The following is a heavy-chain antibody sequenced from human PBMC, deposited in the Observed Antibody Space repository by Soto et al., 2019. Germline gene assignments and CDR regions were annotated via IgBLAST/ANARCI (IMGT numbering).Heavy chain of an antibody. D-gene: IGHD3-10*01. CDR3: AGGGVRGVITRTRDYYGMDV. Sequence: PGESLKISCKGSGDGFTSYWIVWVRQMPGKGLEWMGIIYPGDSDTRYSPSFQGQVTISADKSISTAYLQWSSLKASDTAMYYCAGGGVRGVITRTRDYYGMDVSCQGTTVTVSS. V-gene: IGHV5-51*01. J-gene: IGHJ6*02. CDR1: GDGFTSYW. CDR2: IYPGDSDT.